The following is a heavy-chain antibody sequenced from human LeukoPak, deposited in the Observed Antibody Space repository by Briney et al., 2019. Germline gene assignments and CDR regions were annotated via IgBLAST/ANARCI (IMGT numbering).Heavy chain of an antibody. D-gene: IGHD2-21*01. CDR2: ISYDGSNK. Sequence: PGGSLRLSCAASGFTFSSYGMHWVRQAPGKGLEWVAVISYDGSNKYYADSVKGRFTISRDNSKNTLYLQMNSLRAEDTAVYYCATPREAGQVGYFYGMNVWGQGTTVTVSS. CDR1: GFTFSSYG. J-gene: IGHJ6*02. CDR3: ATPREAGQVGYFYGMNV. V-gene: IGHV3-30*03.